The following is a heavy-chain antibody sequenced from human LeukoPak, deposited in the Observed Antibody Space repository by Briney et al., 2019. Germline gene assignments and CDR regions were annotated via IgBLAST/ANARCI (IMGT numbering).Heavy chain of an antibody. CDR2: ISFGGHET. D-gene: IGHD3-10*01. V-gene: IGHV3-30*04. J-gene: IGHJ4*02. CDR3: ARAGRGLGYYFDY. CDR1: GFTFSRYA. Sequence: SLRLSCAASGFTFSRYALHWVRQAPGKGLEWVAVISFGGHETYYADSVRGRFTISRDYSKNTLYLQMNNLGADDTAVYYCARAGRGLGYYFDYWGQGALVTVSS.